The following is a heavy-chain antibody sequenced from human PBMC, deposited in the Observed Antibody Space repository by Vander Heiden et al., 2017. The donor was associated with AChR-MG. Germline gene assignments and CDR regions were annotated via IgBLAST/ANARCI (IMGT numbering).Heavy chain of an antibody. J-gene: IGHJ4*02. Sequence: EVQLLESGGGFVQPGGSLRLSCAAAGFTFRSYAMSWVRQAPGKGLEWVSAITDTGDDTYHADSVKGRFTISRDNSKNTLYMQMNSLRAEDTAVYYCAKGSASARPYYFDYWGQGALVTVSS. D-gene: IGHD6-6*01. CDR2: ITDTGDDT. V-gene: IGHV3-23*01. CDR1: GFTFRSYA. CDR3: AKGSASARPYYFDY.